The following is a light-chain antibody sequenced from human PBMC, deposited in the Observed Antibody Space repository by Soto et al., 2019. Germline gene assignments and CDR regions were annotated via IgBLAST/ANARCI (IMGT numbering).Light chain of an antibody. J-gene: IGKJ5*01. CDR1: QSVSSN. CDR3: QQRSNWPPIT. CDR2: SAS. V-gene: IGKV3-11*01. Sequence: EIVMTQSPATLSVSPGERATLSCRASQSVSSNLAWYQQKPGQAPRLLIYSASRRATGFPARFSGSGSGTDFTLTISSLEPEDFAVYYCQQRSNWPPITFGQGTRLEIK.